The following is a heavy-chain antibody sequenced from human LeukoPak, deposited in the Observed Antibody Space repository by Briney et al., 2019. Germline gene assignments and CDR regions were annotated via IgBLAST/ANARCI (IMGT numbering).Heavy chain of an antibody. CDR3: ARLEPPFYDILTGPDNWFDP. CDR2: INPNSGGT. J-gene: IGHJ5*02. Sequence: ASVKVSCKASGYTFTGYYMHWVRQAPGQGLEWMGWINPNSGGTNYAQKFQGRVTMTRDTSISTAYMELSRLRSDDTAVYYCARLEPPFYDILTGPDNWFDPWGQGTLVTVSS. D-gene: IGHD3-9*01. CDR1: GYTFTGYY. V-gene: IGHV1-2*02.